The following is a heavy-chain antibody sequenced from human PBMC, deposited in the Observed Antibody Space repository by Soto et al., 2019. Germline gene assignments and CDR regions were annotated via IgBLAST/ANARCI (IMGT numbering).Heavy chain of an antibody. CDR2: IYYTGST. CDR3: ATLSGSPAVDGVDV. CDR1: GDSISGGGYY. Sequence: PSETLSLTCTVSGDSISGGGYYWSWIRQHPGKGLEWIGYIYYTGSTNYNPSLKSRLTLSVDTSKNQFSLRLSSVTAADTAVYYCATLSGSPAVDGVDVWGQGTAVTVSS. D-gene: IGHD2-15*01. V-gene: IGHV4-31*03. J-gene: IGHJ6*02.